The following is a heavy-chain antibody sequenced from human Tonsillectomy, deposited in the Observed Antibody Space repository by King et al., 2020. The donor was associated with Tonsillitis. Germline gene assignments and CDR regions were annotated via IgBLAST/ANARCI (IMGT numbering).Heavy chain of an antibody. CDR2: IKQDGSEK. CDR3: ARNLHGSSYYFDY. J-gene: IGHJ4*02. D-gene: IGHD3-22*01. CDR1: GFTLSSYC. V-gene: IGHV3-7*03. Sequence: VQLVESGGGLVQRGGSLRLPCAASGFTLSSYCMSWVRQAPEKGLEWVANIKQDGSEKYYVDSVKGRFTISRDNAKNSLYLQMSSLRAADTAVYYCARNLHGSSYYFDYWGQGTLVTVSS.